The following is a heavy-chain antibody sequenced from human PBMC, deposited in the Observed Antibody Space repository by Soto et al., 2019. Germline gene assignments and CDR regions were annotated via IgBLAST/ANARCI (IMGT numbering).Heavy chain of an antibody. J-gene: IGHJ4*02. CDR3: AKCAGSGWYPDY. D-gene: IGHD6-19*01. CDR2: ISGSGGNT. Sequence: EVQLLESAGGLVQPGGSLSLSCAASGFTFSSYAMRWVRQAPGKGLEWVSAISGSGGNTYYADSVKGRFTISRDNSKNTLFLQLNSLRAEDTAVYYCAKCAGSGWYPDYWVQGTLVTVSS. CDR1: GFTFSSYA. V-gene: IGHV3-23*01.